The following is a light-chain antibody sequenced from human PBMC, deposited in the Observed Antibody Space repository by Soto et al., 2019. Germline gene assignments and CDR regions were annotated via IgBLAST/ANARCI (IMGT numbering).Light chain of an antibody. V-gene: IGKV1-39*01. J-gene: IGKJ1*01. CDR3: QQRYSTPRT. CDR2: AAS. CDR1: QSISSY. Sequence: DIQMTQSPSSLSASVGDRVTITCRASQSISSYLNWYQQKPGKAPKLLIYAASSFQSGVPSRFSGSGSGKDFTLTISSLQPEDFATYYCQQRYSTPRTFGQGTKVEIK.